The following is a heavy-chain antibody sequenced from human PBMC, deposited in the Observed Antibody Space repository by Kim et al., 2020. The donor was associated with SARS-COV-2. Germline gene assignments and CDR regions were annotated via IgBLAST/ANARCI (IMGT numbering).Heavy chain of an antibody. CDR3: GGVLVSATVMDV. CDR2: SRHKARSYST. Sequence: GGSLRLSCVGSGFTFSDHYIDWVRQAPGKGLEWFGRSRHKARSYSTEYAASVKGRFTISRDDSKNSVYLQMNSLKPEDTAVYYCGGVLVSATVMDVWGQGTAVTVSS. V-gene: IGHV3-72*01. D-gene: IGHD1-26*01. J-gene: IGHJ6*02. CDR1: GFTFSDHY.